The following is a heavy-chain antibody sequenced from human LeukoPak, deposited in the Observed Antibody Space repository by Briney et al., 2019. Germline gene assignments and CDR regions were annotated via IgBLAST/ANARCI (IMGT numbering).Heavy chain of an antibody. CDR1: GFTFCDYA. J-gene: IGHJ4*02. CDR3: TREEAGQWLATFDY. Sequence: PGRSLRLSCTASGFTFCDYAMSWFRQAPGKGLEWVGFIRSKAYGGTTEYAASVKGRFTISRDDSKSIAYLQMNSLKTEDTAVYYCTREEAGQWLATFDYWGQGTLVTVSS. CDR2: IRSKAYGGTT. V-gene: IGHV3-49*03. D-gene: IGHD6-19*01.